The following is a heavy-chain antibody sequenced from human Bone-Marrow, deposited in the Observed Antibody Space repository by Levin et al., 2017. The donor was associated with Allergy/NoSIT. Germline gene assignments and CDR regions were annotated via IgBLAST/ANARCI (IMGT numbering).Heavy chain of an antibody. Sequence: GESLKISCAGSGFTFRTYEMNWVRQAPGKGLEWIAYISNNGVTIDYADSVKGRFIISRDNTRDSLFLELNSLRDEDTAVYYCVGSLLQGTQPYYDYGMAVWGEGTSVAVSS. CDR1: GFTFRTYE. J-gene: IGHJ6*04. CDR2: ISNNGVTI. D-gene: IGHD3-16*01. V-gene: IGHV3-48*03. CDR3: VGSLLQGTQPYYDYGMAV.